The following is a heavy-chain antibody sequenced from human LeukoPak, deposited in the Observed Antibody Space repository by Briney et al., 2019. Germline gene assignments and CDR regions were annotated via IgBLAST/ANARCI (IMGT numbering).Heavy chain of an antibody. CDR3: ARLYCSSTSCHMPEFDP. V-gene: IGHV4-59*01. J-gene: IGHJ5*02. D-gene: IGHD2-2*01. CDR1: GGSISSYY. Sequence: SETLSLTCTVSGGSISSYYWSWIRQPPGKGLEWIGYIYYSGSTNYNPSLKSRVTISVDTSKNQFSLKLSSVTAADTAVYYCARLYCSSTSCHMPEFDPWGQGTLVTVSS. CDR2: IYYSGST.